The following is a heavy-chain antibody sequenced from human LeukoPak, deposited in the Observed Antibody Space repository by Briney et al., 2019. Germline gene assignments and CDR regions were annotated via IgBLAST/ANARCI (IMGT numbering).Heavy chain of an antibody. CDR2: IYPGDSDT. CDR3: ARLRAYCSSCSSYTKAHTGFEP. J-gene: IGHJ5*02. D-gene: IGHD2-2*02. CDR1: GYTFTSYW. Sequence: GESLQISCKGSGYTFTSYWIGWVRQVAGKGLEWMGIIYPGDSDTRYSPSFQGQVTISADKSISTAYLQWSSLKASDTAMYYCARLRAYCSSCSSYTKAHTGFEPCGQGTLVTVSS. V-gene: IGHV5-51*01.